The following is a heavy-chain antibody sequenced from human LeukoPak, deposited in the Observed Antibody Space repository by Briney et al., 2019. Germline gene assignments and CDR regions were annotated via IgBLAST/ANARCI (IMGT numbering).Heavy chain of an antibody. D-gene: IGHD6-19*01. CDR2: IGSSGTTI. CDR1: GFPFSIYE. J-gene: IGHJ4*02. Sequence: GGSLRLSCAVSGFPFSIYEMNWVRQAPGKGLEWVSNIGSSGTTIYYADSVKGRFSISRDNAKNSLYLQMNSLRVEDTAVYYCALLAVASDFDYWGQGALVTASS. V-gene: IGHV3-48*03. CDR3: ALLAVASDFDY.